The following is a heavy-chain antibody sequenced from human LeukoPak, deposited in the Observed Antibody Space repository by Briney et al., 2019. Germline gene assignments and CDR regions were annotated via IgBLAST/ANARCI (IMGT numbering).Heavy chain of an antibody. Sequence: SSETLSLTCSVSGVSISSGDYYWSWIRQPPGKDLEWIGSIYYSGSTYYNSSLKSRVTISIDTSKNQFSLKLNSVTAADTAVYYCARHYFYYYYYMDVWGKGTTVTVSS. D-gene: IGHD2/OR15-2a*01. V-gene: IGHV4-39*01. CDR1: GVSISSGDYY. J-gene: IGHJ6*03. CDR2: IYYSGST. CDR3: ARHYFYYYYYMDV.